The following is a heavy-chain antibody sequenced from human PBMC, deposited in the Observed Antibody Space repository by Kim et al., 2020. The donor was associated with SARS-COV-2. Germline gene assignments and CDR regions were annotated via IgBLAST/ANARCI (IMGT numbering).Heavy chain of an antibody. Sequence: GGSLRLSCAASGFTFSSYGMHWVRQAPGKGLEWVAVISYDGSNKYYADSVKGRFTISRDNSKNTLYLQMNSLRAEDTAVYYCAKDDQWLVQKFDYWGQGT. CDR3: AKDDQWLVQKFDY. V-gene: IGHV3-30*18. CDR2: ISYDGSNK. D-gene: IGHD6-19*01. J-gene: IGHJ4*02. CDR1: GFTFSSYG.